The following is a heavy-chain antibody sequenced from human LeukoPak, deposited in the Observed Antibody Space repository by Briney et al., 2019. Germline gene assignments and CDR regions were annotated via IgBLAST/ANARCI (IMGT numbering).Heavy chain of an antibody. V-gene: IGHV3-21*01. CDR3: ARDYDSSGYTGAFDI. J-gene: IGHJ3*02. Sequence: GGSLRLSCAASGLTFSSYSMNWVRQAPGKGLEWVSSISSSGSYIYYADSVKGRFTISRDNAKNSLYLQMNNLRAEDTAVYYCARDYDSSGYTGAFDIWGQGTMVTVSS. CDR2: ISSSGSYI. D-gene: IGHD3-22*01. CDR1: GLTFSSYS.